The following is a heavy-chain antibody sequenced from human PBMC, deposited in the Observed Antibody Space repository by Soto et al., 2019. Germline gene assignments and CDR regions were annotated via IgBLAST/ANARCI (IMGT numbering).Heavy chain of an antibody. J-gene: IGHJ4*02. V-gene: IGHV3-30*01. CDR1: GFTFSAHA. Sequence: LRLSCAASGFTFSAHAMHWVRQAPGKGLEWVSFISYDGSNKYYANSVKGRFTISRDDSKNTLYLQMNSLRPEDTAVYSCARDFPNYFFDYWGQGTLVTVSS. CDR3: ARDFPNYFFDY. CDR2: ISYDGSNK. D-gene: IGHD2-8*01.